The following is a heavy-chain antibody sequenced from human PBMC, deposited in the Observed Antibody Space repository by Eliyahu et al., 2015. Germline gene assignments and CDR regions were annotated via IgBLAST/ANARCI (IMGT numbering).Heavy chain of an antibody. CDR1: GASITSPNW. V-gene: IGHV4-4*02. Sequence: QVLLQESGPGLVKPSGTLSLTXAVSGASITSPNWWTWIRQPPGKGLEWIGEIYHTETTNYRPSLKSRLTMSVDKSKNQFSLNLSSVTAADTAIYYCARVGPSAYSSSWYYDYWGQGTLVTVSS. CDR3: ARVGPSAYSSSWYYDY. CDR2: IYHTETT. D-gene: IGHD6-13*01. J-gene: IGHJ4*02.